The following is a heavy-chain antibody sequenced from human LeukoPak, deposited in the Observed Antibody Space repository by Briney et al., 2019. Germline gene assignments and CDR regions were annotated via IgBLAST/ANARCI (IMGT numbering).Heavy chain of an antibody. CDR3: AKAGTYGDYDY. CDR1: GFTFSSYG. CDR2: ISYDGSNK. Sequence: GGSLRLSCAASGFTFSSYGMHWVRQAPGKGLEWVAVISYDGSNKYYADSVKGRFTISRDNSKNTLYLQMNSLRAEDTAVYYCAKAGTYGDYDYWGQGTLVTVSS. J-gene: IGHJ4*02. V-gene: IGHV3-30*18. D-gene: IGHD3-10*01.